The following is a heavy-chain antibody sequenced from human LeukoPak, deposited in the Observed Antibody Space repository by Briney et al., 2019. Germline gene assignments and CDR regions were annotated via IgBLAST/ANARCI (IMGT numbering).Heavy chain of an antibody. CDR1: GFTFSSYS. J-gene: IGHJ4*02. D-gene: IGHD5-12*01. Sequence: GGSLRLSCAASGFTFSSYSMNWVRQAPGKGLEWVSYISSSGGTIYYADSVKGRFTISRDNAKNSLYLQMNSLRAEDTAVYYCAREADSGSDYFDYWGQGTLVTVSS. CDR3: AREADSGSDYFDY. V-gene: IGHV3-48*04. CDR2: ISSSGGTI.